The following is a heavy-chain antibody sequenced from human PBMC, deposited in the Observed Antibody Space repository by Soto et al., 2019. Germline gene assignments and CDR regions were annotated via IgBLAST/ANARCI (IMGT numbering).Heavy chain of an antibody. CDR1: GGSISSYY. V-gene: IGHV4-59*01. Sequence: PSETLSLTCTVSGGSISSYYWSWIRQPPGKGLEWIGYIYYSGSTNYNPSLKSRVTISVDTSKNQFSLKLSSVTAADTAVYYCAREAGYCSGGSCYHWFDPWGQGTLVTVSS. D-gene: IGHD2-15*01. J-gene: IGHJ5*02. CDR3: AREAGYCSGGSCYHWFDP. CDR2: IYYSGST.